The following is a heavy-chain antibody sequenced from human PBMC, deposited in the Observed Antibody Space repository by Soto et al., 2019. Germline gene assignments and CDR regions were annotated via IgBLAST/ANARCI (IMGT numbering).Heavy chain of an antibody. J-gene: IGHJ5*02. CDR1: GFTFSSYG. D-gene: IGHD6-19*01. CDR3: AKGGIAVAEGRFDP. CDR2: ISYDGSNK. V-gene: IGHV3-30*18. Sequence: QVQLVESGGGVVQPGRSLRLSCAASGFTFSSYGMHWVRQAPGKGLEWVAVISYDGSNKYYADSVKGRFTISRDNSKNTLYLQMNSLRAEDTAVYYCAKGGIAVAEGRFDPWGQGTLVTVSS.